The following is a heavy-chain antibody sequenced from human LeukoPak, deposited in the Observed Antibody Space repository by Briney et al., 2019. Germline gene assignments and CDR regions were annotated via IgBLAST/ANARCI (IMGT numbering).Heavy chain of an antibody. J-gene: IGHJ4*02. D-gene: IGHD5-18*01. CDR2: MSYDGSNT. Sequence: GRSLRLSCAASGFTFSTYSMHWVRQAPGKGLEWVAVMSYDGSNTYYADSVKGRFTISRDNSKNTLYLQMNSLRAEDTAVYYCARGSGYSYGFTGRERTKSRLGYWGQGTLVTVSS. V-gene: IGHV3-30*04. CDR3: ARGSGYSYGFTGRERTKSRLGY. CDR1: GFTFSTYS.